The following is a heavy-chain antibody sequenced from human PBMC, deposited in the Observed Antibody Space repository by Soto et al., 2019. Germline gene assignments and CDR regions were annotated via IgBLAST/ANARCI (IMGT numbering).Heavy chain of an antibody. CDR2: ISGSGGST. V-gene: IGHV3-23*01. CDR1: GFTFSSYA. D-gene: IGHD3-22*01. J-gene: IGHJ4*02. Sequence: PGGSLRLSCAASGFTFSSYAMSWVRQAPGKGLEWVSAISGSGGSTYYADSVKGRFTISRDNSKNTLYLQMSSLRADDTAVYYCVKGEYYYDSSGYYPFDYWGQGTLVTSPQ. CDR3: VKGEYYYDSSGYYPFDY.